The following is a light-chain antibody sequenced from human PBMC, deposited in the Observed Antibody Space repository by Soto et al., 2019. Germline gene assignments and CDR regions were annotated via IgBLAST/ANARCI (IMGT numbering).Light chain of an antibody. CDR2: EVS. CDR3: SSFSSITREV. Sequence: QPASVSGSPGQSITISCTGTSSDVGGYNYVSWYQQHPGKAPKLMIYEVSNRPSGVSHRFSGSKSGNTASLTISGLQTEDEADYYCSSFSSITREVFGGGTKLTVL. J-gene: IGLJ2*01. V-gene: IGLV2-14*01. CDR1: SSDVGGYNY.